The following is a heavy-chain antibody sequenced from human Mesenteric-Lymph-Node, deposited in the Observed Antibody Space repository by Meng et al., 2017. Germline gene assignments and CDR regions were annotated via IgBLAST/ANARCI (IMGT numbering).Heavy chain of an antibody. D-gene: IGHD6-19*01. CDR3: ARGRTSGWYWYFDL. V-gene: IGHV4-34*01. CDR2: INHSGST. J-gene: IGHJ2*01. CDR1: GGSFSGYS. Sequence: GAGPFKRSETRALTCAACGGSFSGYSWIWIRQPPGNGLEWIGEINHSGSTNYIPSLKSRVTISVDTSKNQFSLKLSSVTAADTAVYYCARGRTSGWYWYFDLWGRGTLVTVSS.